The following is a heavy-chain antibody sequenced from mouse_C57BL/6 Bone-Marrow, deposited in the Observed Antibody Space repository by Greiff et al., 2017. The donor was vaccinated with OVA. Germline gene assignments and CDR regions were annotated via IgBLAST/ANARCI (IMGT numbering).Heavy chain of an antibody. CDR1: GYTFTSYW. CDR3: ARRIPRDYFGC. V-gene: IGHV1-64*01. J-gene: IGHJ2*01. Sequence: QVQLQQPGAELVKPGASVKLSCKASGYTFTSYWMHWVKQSPGQGLEWIGMIHPNSGSTNYNEKFKSKATLTVDKSSSTAYMQLSSLTSEDSAVYYCARRIPRDYFGCWGQGATLTVSS. CDR2: IHPNSGST.